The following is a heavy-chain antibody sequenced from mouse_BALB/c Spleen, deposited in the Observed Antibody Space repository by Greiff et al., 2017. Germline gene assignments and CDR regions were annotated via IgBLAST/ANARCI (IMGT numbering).Heavy chain of an antibody. J-gene: IGHJ4*01. CDR2: ISYDGSN. V-gene: IGHV3-6*02. CDR3: AGGAYYDYPSRAMDY. D-gene: IGHD2-4*01. Sequence: EVKLMESGPGLVKPSQSLSLTCSVTGYSITSGYYWNWIRQFPGNKLEWMGYISYDGSNNYNPSLKNRISITRDTSKNQFFLKLNSVTTEDTATYYCAGGAYYDYPSRAMDYWGQGTSVTVSS. CDR1: GYSITSGYY.